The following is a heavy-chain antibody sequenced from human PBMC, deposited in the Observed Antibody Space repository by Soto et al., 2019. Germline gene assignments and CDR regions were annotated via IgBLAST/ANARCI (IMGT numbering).Heavy chain of an antibody. CDR2: MLYSGLT. D-gene: IGHD2-15*01. CDR1: GYSVSSSDYY. CDR3: APLSVSLSGPYGIHV. V-gene: IGHV4-39*01. J-gene: IGHJ6*02. Sequence: PSETLSLTCSVSGYSVSSSDYYWAWIRQPPGKGLEWIGSMLYSGLTYYNPSLKSRVTLSVYTSKNQFSVRLNSVTASDTAVYYCAPLSVSLSGPYGIHVWGQGTTVTVSS.